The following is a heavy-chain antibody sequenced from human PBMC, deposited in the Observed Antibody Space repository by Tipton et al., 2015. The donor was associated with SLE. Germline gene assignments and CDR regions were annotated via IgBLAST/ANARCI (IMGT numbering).Heavy chain of an antibody. D-gene: IGHD3-3*01. CDR2: ISHSGST. V-gene: IGHV4-4*02. J-gene: IGHJ6*02. Sequence: TLSLTCAVSGGSISSSNWWSWVRQPPGKGLEWIGEISHSGSTNYNPSLKSRVTISVDKSKNQFSLKLSSVTAADTAVYYCARADLWSGAYVDVWGQGTTVTVSS. CDR3: ARADLWSGAYVDV. CDR1: GGSISSSNW.